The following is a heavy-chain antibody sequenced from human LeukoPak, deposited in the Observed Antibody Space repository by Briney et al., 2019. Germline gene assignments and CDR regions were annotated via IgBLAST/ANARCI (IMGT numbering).Heavy chain of an antibody. D-gene: IGHD2-2*01. V-gene: IGHV1-18*01. CDR3: ARVWGYCGNTNCYQSFDY. J-gene: IGHJ4*02. Sequence: EASVKVSCKASGYTFTSYGISWVRQAPGQGLEWMGGITPYNGHTNYAQKIQGRVTMTTDTSTSTAYMDLRSLRSDDTAVYYCARVWGYCGNTNCYQSFDYWGPGTLVTVSS. CDR2: ITPYNGHT. CDR1: GYTFTSYG.